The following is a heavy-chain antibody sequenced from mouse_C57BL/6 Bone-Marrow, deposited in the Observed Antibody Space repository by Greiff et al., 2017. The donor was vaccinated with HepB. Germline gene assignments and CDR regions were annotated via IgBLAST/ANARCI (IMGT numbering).Heavy chain of an antibody. Sequence: EVMLVESGAELVRPGASVTLSCTASGFNIKDDYMHWVKQRPEQGLEWIGWIDPENGDTEYASKFQGKATITADTSSNTAYLQLSSLTSEDTAVYYCTTEDGSSYENVDYWGQGTTLTVSS. D-gene: IGHD1-1*01. CDR3: TTEDGSSYENVDY. CDR2: IDPENGDT. CDR1: GFNIKDDY. J-gene: IGHJ2*01. V-gene: IGHV14-4*01.